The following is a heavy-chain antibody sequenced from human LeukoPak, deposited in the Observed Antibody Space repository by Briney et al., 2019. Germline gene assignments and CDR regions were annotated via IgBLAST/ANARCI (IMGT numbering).Heavy chain of an antibody. V-gene: IGHV1-69*04. Sequence: GSSVKVSCKASGGTFSSYAISWVRQAPGQGLEWMGRIIPILGIANYAQKFQGRVTITADKSTSTAYMELSSLRSEDTAVYYCARLVEMATGDWFDPWGQGTLVTVSS. CDR2: IIPILGIA. CDR1: GGTFSSYA. J-gene: IGHJ5*02. D-gene: IGHD5-24*01. CDR3: ARLVEMATGDWFDP.